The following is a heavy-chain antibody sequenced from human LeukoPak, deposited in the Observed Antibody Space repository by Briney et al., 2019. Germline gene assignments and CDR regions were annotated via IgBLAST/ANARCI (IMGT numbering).Heavy chain of an antibody. CDR2: INPNSGGT. D-gene: IGHD3-16*02. CDR1: GYTSTGYY. Sequence: GASVKVSCKASGYTSTGYYMHWVRQAPGQGLEWMGWINPNSGGTNYAQKFQGRVTMTRDTSISTAYMELSRLRSDDTAVYYCATSSVRGSYRPFDYWGQGTLVTVSS. V-gene: IGHV1-2*02. CDR3: ATSSVRGSYRPFDY. J-gene: IGHJ4*02.